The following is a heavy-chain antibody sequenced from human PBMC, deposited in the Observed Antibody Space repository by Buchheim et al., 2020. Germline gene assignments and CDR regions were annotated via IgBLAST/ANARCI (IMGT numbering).Heavy chain of an antibody. J-gene: IGHJ4*02. Sequence: EVQLLESGGGLVQPGGSLRLSCAASGLTFSTYATSWVRQAPGKGLECVSAISAGGGNTYYADSVKGRFTISRDNSKNTVYLQMNSLRAEDTAAYYCANRRDYFDYWGQGTL. V-gene: IGHV3-23*01. CDR2: ISAGGGNT. CDR1: GLTFSTYA. CDR3: ANRRDYFDY.